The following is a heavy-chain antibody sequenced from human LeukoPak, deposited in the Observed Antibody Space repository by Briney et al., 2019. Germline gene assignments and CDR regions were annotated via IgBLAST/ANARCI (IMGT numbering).Heavy chain of an antibody. D-gene: IGHD3-16*02. Sequence: GGSLRLSCVASEFTFSAYAMTWVRQAPGKGLEWVSAISGDGLSIYYADSVKGRFTISRDNAKNSLYLQMNSLRAEDTAVYYCARGGYDYVWGSYRYRLTALDYWGQGTLVTVSS. CDR2: ISGDGLSI. V-gene: IGHV3-11*04. J-gene: IGHJ4*02. CDR1: EFTFSAYA. CDR3: ARGGYDYVWGSYRYRLTALDY.